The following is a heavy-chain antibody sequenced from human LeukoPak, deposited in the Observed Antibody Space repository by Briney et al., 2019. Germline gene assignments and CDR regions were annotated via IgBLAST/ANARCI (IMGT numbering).Heavy chain of an antibody. J-gene: IGHJ4*02. Sequence: AVSLRLSCAASGFTFSSYAMSWLRQAPGKGLKWVSSSSGAGRSTCYADSVKGRFTISRDDSKNTLYLQMTSSRDNSKNTLYLQMNSLRAEDTAVYYCAKDSAGYSYGFDSWGQGTLVTVSS. V-gene: IGHV3-23*01. CDR3: QMNSLRAEDTAVYYCAKDSAGYSYGFDS. CDR1: GFTFSSYA. D-gene: IGHD5-18*01. CDR2: SSGAGRST.